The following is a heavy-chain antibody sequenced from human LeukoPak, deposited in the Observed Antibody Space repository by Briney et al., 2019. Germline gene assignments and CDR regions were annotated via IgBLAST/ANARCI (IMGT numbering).Heavy chain of an antibody. CDR1: GFTFDDYA. J-gene: IGHJ4*02. V-gene: IGHV3-9*01. Sequence: GRSLRLSCAVSGFTFDDYAMHWVRQAPGKGLEWVSGISWNSGSIGYADSVKGRFTISRDNAKNSLYLQMNSLRAEDTALYYCAKGYTATMIVSWGQGTLVTVSS. CDR3: AKGYTATMIVS. D-gene: IGHD3-22*01. CDR2: ISWNSGSI.